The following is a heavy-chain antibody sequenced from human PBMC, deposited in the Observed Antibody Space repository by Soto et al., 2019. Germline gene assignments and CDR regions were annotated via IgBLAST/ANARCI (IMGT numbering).Heavy chain of an antibody. J-gene: IGHJ4*02. CDR2: ISGTAGNT. D-gene: IGHD1-7*01. Sequence: VQLLESGGGLVQPGGSLRLSCEASGFPFTSCAMSWVRQAPGKGLEWVSAISGTAGNTHHADSVKGRFTISRDISKNTLYLQMNSLRAEDTAVYYCAKGDWDYIAGHFDYWGQGTLVTVSS. CDR1: GFPFTSCA. CDR3: AKGDWDYIAGHFDY. V-gene: IGHV3-23*01.